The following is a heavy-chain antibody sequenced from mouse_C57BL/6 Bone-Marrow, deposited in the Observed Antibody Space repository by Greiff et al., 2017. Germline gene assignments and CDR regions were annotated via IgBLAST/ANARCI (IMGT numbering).Heavy chain of an antibody. CDR1: GYTFTSYW. Sequence: LQQPGAELVRPGSSVKLSCKASGYTFTSYWMDWVKQRPGQGLEWIGNIYPSDSETHYNQKFKDKATLTVDKSSSTAYMQLSSLTSEDSAVYYCARGNDGYYGNFDYWGQGTTLTVSS. J-gene: IGHJ2*01. V-gene: IGHV1-61*01. CDR2: IYPSDSET. CDR3: ARGNDGYYGNFDY. D-gene: IGHD2-3*01.